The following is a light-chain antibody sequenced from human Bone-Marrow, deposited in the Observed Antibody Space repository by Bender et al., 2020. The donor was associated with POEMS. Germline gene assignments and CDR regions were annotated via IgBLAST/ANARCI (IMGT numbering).Light chain of an antibody. CDR2: EVS. V-gene: IGLV2-8*01. CDR3: SSYGGSNNMV. J-gene: IGLJ2*01. Sequence: QSALTQPRSVSGSPGQSVTISCTGTSSDVGGYNSVSWYQQHPGKAPKLMIYEVSKRPSGVPDRFSGSKSDNTASLTVSGLQAEDEADYYCSSYGGSNNMVFGGGTKLTVL. CDR1: SSDVGGYNS.